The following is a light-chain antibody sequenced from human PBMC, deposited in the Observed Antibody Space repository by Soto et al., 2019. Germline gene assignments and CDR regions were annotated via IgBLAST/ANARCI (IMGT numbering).Light chain of an antibody. CDR2: EVS. V-gene: IGLV2-8*01. Sequence: QPVLTQPPSAYGSPGQSVTISCTRTSSDVGGYNYVSWYQQHPGKAPKLMIYEVSKRPSGVPDRFSGSKSGNTASLTVSGLQAEDEADYYCSSYAGSNVVFGTGTKVTVL. CDR3: SSYAGSNVV. CDR1: SSDVGGYNY. J-gene: IGLJ1*01.